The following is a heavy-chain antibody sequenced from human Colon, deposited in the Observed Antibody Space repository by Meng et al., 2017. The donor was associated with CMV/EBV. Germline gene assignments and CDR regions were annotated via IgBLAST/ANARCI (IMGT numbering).Heavy chain of an antibody. CDR1: GYTLTGYY. J-gene: IGHJ1*01. CDR2: INPNSGGT. Sequence: QGQLGPSGAEVKKPGASVKVSCKASGYTLTGYYMHWVRQAPGQGLEWMGWINPNSGGTNYAQKFQGRVTMTRDTSISTAYMELSRLRSDDTAVYYCATVSSGYYLYFQHWGQGTLVTVSS. CDR3: ATVSSGYYLYFQH. D-gene: IGHD3-22*01. V-gene: IGHV1-2*02.